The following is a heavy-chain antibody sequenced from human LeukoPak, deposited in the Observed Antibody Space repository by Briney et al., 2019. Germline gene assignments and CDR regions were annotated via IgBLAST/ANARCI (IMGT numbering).Heavy chain of an antibody. CDR2: ISYDGSNK. J-gene: IGHJ4*02. CDR1: GFTFSSYG. CDR3: ARDNIDTGSNYLAA. Sequence: GRSLRLSCAASGFTFSSYGMHWVRQAPGKGLEWVAVISYDGSNKYYADSVKGRFTISRDNSKNTLYLQMNSLRAEDTAVYYCARDNIDTGSNYLAAWGQGTLVTVSS. D-gene: IGHD2/OR15-2a*01. V-gene: IGHV3-30*03.